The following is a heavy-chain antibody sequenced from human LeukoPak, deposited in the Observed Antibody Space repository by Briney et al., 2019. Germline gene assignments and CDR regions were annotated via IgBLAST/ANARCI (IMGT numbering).Heavy chain of an antibody. CDR1: GFTFSSYS. CDR2: ISSSSSTI. Sequence: PGGSLRLSCAASGFTFSSYSMNWVRQAPGKGLEWVSYISSSSSTIYYADSMKGRFTISRDNAKNSLYLQMNSLRAEDTAVYYCARDPHYDSSPYNWFDPWGQGTLVTVSS. CDR3: ARDPHYDSSPYNWFDP. D-gene: IGHD3-22*01. V-gene: IGHV3-48*01. J-gene: IGHJ5*02.